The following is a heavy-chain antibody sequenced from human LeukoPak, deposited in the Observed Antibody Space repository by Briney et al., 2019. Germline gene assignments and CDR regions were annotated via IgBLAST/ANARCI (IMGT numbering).Heavy chain of an antibody. V-gene: IGHV1-18*01. D-gene: IGHD6-19*01. J-gene: IGHJ3*02. Sequence: ASVKVSCKASGYTFTSYGISWVRQAPGQGLEWMGWISAYNGNTNYAQKLQGRVTMTTDTSTSTAYMELRSLRSDDTAVYYCARGRRIAVAALRNAFDIWGRGTMVTLSS. CDR2: ISAYNGNT. CDR3: ARGRRIAVAALRNAFDI. CDR1: GYTFTSYG.